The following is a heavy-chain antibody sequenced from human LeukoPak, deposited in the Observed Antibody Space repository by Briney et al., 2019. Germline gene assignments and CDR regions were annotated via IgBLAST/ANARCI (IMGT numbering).Heavy chain of an antibody. CDR2: IYYTGST. J-gene: IGHJ4*02. D-gene: IGHD6-13*01. CDR1: GGSISTYY. CDR3: ARVDSINWYDSRGYFDY. V-gene: IGHV4-59*01. Sequence: SGTLSLTCTVSGGSISTYYWSWIRQPPGKGLEWIGYIYYTGSTNYNPSLKSRVTLSVDTSKNQFSLNLSSVTAADTAVYYCARVDSINWYDSRGYFDYWGQGTLVTVSS.